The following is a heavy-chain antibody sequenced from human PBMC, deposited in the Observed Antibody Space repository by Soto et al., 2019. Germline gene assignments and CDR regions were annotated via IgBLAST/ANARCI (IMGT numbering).Heavy chain of an antibody. D-gene: IGHD2-2*01. V-gene: IGHV3-9*01. Sequence: GGSLRLSCAASGFTFDDYAMHWVRQVPGKGLEWVSGISWNSDIIAYADSVKGRFTISRDNAKNSLYLQMNSLRAEDTALYYCAKDGQLRSYFFDYWGQGTLVTVSS. CDR2: ISWNSDII. J-gene: IGHJ4*02. CDR1: GFTFDDYA. CDR3: AKDGQLRSYFFDY.